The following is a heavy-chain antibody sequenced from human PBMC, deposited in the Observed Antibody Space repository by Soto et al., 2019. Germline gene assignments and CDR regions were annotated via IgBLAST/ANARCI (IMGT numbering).Heavy chain of an antibody. V-gene: IGHV3-33*01. CDR1: GFTFSSYG. Sequence: GGSLRLSCAASGFTFSSYGMHWVRQAPGKGLEWVAVIWYDGSNKYYVDSVKGRFTISRDNSKNTLYLQMNSLRAEDTAVYYCARSSVALAAAGTNYYMDVWGKGTTVTVSS. D-gene: IGHD6-13*01. J-gene: IGHJ6*03. CDR3: ARSSVALAAAGTNYYMDV. CDR2: IWYDGSNK.